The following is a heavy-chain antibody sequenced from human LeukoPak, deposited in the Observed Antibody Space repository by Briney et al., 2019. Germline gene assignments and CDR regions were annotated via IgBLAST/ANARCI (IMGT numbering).Heavy chain of an antibody. D-gene: IGHD2-15*01. CDR2: IFHSGST. Sequence: PSQTLSLTCTVSGGSISSGGYYWSWIRQPPGKGLEWIGDIFHSGSTNYNPSLKSRLTISVDKSKNQFSLELTSVTAADTAVYYCASPSGASTWWGQGTLVTVSS. V-gene: IGHV4-30-2*01. CDR3: ASPSGASTW. J-gene: IGHJ4*02. CDR1: GGSISSGGYY.